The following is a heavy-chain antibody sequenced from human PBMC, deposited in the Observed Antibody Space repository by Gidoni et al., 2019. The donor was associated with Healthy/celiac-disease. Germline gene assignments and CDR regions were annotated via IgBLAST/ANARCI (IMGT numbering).Heavy chain of an antibody. CDR1: GGSISRYY. J-gene: IGHJ2*01. CDR3: ARVRSSGWYKYWYFDL. V-gene: IGHV4-59*01. D-gene: IGHD6-19*01. Sequence: QVQLQESGPGLVKPSETLSLTCTVSGGSISRYYWSWIRQPPGKGLEWIGYIYYSGSTNYNPSLKSRVTISVDTSKNQFSLKLSSVTAADTAVYYCARVRSSGWYKYWYFDLWGRGTLVTVSS. CDR2: IYYSGST.